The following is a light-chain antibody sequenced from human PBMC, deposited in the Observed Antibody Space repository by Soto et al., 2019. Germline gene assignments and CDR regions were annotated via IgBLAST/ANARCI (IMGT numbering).Light chain of an antibody. Sequence: QSALTQPASVSGSPGQSITISCTGTSSDVGSYNLVSCYQHHPGKAPKLMIYEGSKRPSGVSNRFSGSKSGNTASLTISGLQAEDEAEYYCCSYAVSNTYWVFGGGTKITVL. CDR1: SSDVGSYNL. CDR2: EGS. CDR3: CSYAVSNTYWV. J-gene: IGLJ3*02. V-gene: IGLV2-23*01.